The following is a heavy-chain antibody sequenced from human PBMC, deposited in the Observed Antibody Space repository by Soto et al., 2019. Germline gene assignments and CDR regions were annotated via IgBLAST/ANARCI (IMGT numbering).Heavy chain of an antibody. CDR3: TEAESSGWYCAFDY. J-gene: IGHJ4*02. Sequence: EVQLVGSGGGLVQPGRSLRLSCAASGFTFDDYAMHWVRQAPGKGLEWVSGLRWNGASIDYAESVKGRFTISRDNAKNCLFLQMNSLRPEDTAFYYCTEAESSGWYCAFDYRGQGSLVTV. CDR2: LRWNGASI. V-gene: IGHV3-9*01. D-gene: IGHD6-19*01. CDR1: GFTFDDYA.